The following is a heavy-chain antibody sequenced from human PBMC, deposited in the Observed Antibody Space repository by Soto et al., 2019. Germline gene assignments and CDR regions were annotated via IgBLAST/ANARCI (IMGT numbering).Heavy chain of an antibody. J-gene: IGHJ6*02. CDR1: GFSLSNARMG. D-gene: IGHD3-3*01. CDR3: ARIPLPDYDFWSGYSAYYYYGMDV. V-gene: IGHV2-26*01. Sequence: QVTLKESGPVLVKPTETLTLTCTVSGFSLSNARMGVSWIRQPPGKALEWLAHIFSNDEKSYSTSLKSRLTNPKDTPKSQVVLTMTNWAPVDTATYYCARIPLPDYDFWSGYSAYYYYGMDVWGQGTTVTVSS. CDR2: IFSNDEK.